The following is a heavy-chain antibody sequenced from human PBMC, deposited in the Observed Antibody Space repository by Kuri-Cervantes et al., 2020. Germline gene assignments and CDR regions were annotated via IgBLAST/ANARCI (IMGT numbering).Heavy chain of an antibody. Sequence: GSLRLSCTISGGSISGNYWSWIRQPPGKGLEWIGYIYYSGSTNYNPSLKSRVTISVDTSKNQFSLKLSSVTAADTAVYYCARGYRIVNDWGQGTLVTVSS. V-gene: IGHV4-59*01. CDR2: IYYSGST. J-gene: IGHJ4*02. D-gene: IGHD3-22*01. CDR3: ARGYRIVND. CDR1: GGSISGNY.